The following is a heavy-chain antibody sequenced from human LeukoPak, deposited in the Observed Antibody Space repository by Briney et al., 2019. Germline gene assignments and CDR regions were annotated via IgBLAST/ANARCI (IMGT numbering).Heavy chain of an antibody. D-gene: IGHD3-9*01. J-gene: IGHJ4*02. V-gene: IGHV3-74*03. CDR1: TFSFDIYW. CDR2: INIDGSTT. CDR3: AKDLRLRYFTY. Sequence: GGSLRLSCAASTFSFDIYWMHWVRQAPGKGLVWVSRINIDGSTTTYADSVKGRFTISRDNAKNMLFLQMNSLRAEDTAVYHCAKDLRLRYFTYWGQGTLVTVSS.